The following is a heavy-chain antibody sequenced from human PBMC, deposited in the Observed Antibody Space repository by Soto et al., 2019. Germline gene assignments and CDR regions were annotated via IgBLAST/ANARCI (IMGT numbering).Heavy chain of an antibody. J-gene: IGHJ4*02. V-gene: IGHV3-11*01. CDR1: RFTFSDYY. CDR2: ISSSGSSI. D-gene: IGHD2-2*01. CDR3: ARDRSDHQLEY. Sequence: GSLRLSCAASRFTFSDYYVIWIRQAPGKGLEWVAYISSSGSSIYDADSVKGRFTISRDNAKNSLYLQMNSLRAEDTAVYFCARDRSDHQLEYWGQGTQVTVS.